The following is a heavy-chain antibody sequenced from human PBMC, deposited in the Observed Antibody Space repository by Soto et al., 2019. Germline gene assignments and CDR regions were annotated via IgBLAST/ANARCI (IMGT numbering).Heavy chain of an antibody. V-gene: IGHV3-48*02. CDR3: ARVNQGEGAAATNWGFDT. CDR1: GFTFSNYN. D-gene: IGHD6-13*01. CDR2: ISSGSSSI. Sequence: GGSLRLSCTASGFTFSNYNMNWVRQAPGKGLEWVSYISSGSSSIHYADSVKGRFTISRDNAKNSLYLQMNSLRDEDTAMYYCARVNQGEGAAATNWGFDTWGQGTLVTVSS. J-gene: IGHJ5*02.